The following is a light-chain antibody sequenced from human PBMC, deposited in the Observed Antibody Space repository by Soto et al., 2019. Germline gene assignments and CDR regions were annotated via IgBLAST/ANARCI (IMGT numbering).Light chain of an antibody. CDR3: AAWDDSLNGPV. CDR2: SNV. CDR1: SSNIGSNT. V-gene: IGLV1-44*01. J-gene: IGLJ2*01. Sequence: QSVPTQPPSASGTPGQRVTISCSGSSSNIGSNTVTWYQQLPGTAPKLLIYSNVQRSSGIPDRFSGSKSGTSASLAISGLQSEDEADYYCAAWDDSLNGPVFGGGTQLTVL.